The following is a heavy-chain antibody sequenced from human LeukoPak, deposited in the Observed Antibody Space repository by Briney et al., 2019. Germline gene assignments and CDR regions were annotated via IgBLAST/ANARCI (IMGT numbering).Heavy chain of an antibody. D-gene: IGHD3-3*01. J-gene: IGHJ4*02. CDR2: IYTSGST. V-gene: IGHV4-4*07. Sequence: SETLSLTCTVSGGSISSYYWSWIRQPAGKGLEWIGRIYTSGSTNYNPSLKSRVTMSVDTSKNQFSLKLSSVTAADTAVYYCASTPITIFGVATRAFDYWGQGTLVTVSS. CDR3: ASTPITIFGVATRAFDY. CDR1: GGSISSYY.